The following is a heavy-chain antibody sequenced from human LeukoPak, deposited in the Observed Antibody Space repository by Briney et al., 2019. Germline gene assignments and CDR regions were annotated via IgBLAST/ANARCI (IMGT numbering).Heavy chain of an antibody. CDR3: VSPRGFSYGYFDY. J-gene: IGHJ4*02. V-gene: IGHV4-39*01. CDR2: IYYSKNM. D-gene: IGHD5-18*01. CDR1: GGSISSSSAY. Sequence: SETLSLTCTVSGGSISSSSAYWGWIRQPPGKGLEWIGSIYYSKNMYYNPSLKSRVTISADTSKNQFSLTLGSVSATDTAVYYCVSPRGFSYGYFDYWGQGTLVTVSS.